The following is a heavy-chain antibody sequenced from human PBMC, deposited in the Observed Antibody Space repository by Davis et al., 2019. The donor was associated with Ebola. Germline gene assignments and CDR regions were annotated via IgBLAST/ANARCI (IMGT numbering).Heavy chain of an antibody. CDR2: IYWDDDE. CDR3: SHTKVKITGTYYFDY. CDR1: GFSLTTSGVG. Sequence: SGPTLVKPTQTLTLTCTFSGFSLTTSGVGVGWIRQPPGKALEWLALIYWDDDERYSPSLKSRLTITKDTSKNEVVLTMTNMDPVDTATYYCSHTKVKITGTYYFDYWGQGTLVTVSS. J-gene: IGHJ4*02. V-gene: IGHV2-5*02. D-gene: IGHD1/OR15-1a*01.